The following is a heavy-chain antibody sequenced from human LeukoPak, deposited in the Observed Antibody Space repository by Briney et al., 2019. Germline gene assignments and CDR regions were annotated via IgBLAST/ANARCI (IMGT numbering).Heavy chain of an antibody. J-gene: IGHJ4*02. CDR3: ARLAPYSSGPHFDY. D-gene: IGHD6-19*01. V-gene: IGHV4-61*02. CDR2: VYATGST. CDR1: GGSISTGRVY. Sequence: PSETLSLTCTVSGGSISTGRVYWSWIRQPAGKGLEWIGRVYATGSTKYSPSLKSRATISLDPSKNQFSLKLSSVTAADTAMYYCARLAPYSSGPHFDYWGQGILVTVSS.